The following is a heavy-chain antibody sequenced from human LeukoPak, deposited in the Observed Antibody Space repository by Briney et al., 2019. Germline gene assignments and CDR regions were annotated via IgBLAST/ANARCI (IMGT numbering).Heavy chain of an antibody. CDR3: ARNYYYYGMDV. V-gene: IGHV4-59*08. Sequence: PSETLSLTCTVSGGSISSYYWSWIRQPPGKGLEWIGYIYYSGSTNYNPSLKSRVTISVDTSKNQFSPKLSSVTAADTAVYYCARNYYYYGMDVWGQGTTVTVSS. CDR1: GGSISSYY. J-gene: IGHJ6*02. CDR2: IYYSGST.